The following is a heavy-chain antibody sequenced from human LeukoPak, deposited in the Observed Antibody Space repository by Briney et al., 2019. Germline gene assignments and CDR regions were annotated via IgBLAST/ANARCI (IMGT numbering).Heavy chain of an antibody. J-gene: IGHJ4*02. CDR1: GGSISTYY. CDR2: IYFSGST. CDR3: AGYSSGWYVDY. V-gene: IGHV4-59*01. Sequence: SETLSLTCTVSGGSISTYYWSWIRQPPGKGLEWIGYIYFSGSTDYNPSLKSRVTISADTSNNQFSLKLSSVTAADTAVYYCAGYSSGWYVDYWGQGTLVTVSS. D-gene: IGHD6-19*01.